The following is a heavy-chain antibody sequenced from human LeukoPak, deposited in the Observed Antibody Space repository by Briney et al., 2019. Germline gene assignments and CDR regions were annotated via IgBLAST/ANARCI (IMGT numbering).Heavy chain of an antibody. CDR2: IYYSGNT. V-gene: IGHV4-61*08. D-gene: IGHD1-1*01. J-gene: IGHJ3*02. Sequence: SETLSLTCTVSGGSISSGGYYWSWIRQHPGKGLEWIGYIYYSGNTNYNPSLKSRVTISVDTSKNQFSLKLSSVTAADTAVYYCARTNVANSFDIWGQGTMVTVSS. CDR3: ARTNVANSFDI. CDR1: GGSISSGGYY.